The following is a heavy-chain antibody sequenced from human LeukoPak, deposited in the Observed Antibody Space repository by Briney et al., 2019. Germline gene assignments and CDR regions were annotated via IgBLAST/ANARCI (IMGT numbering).Heavy chain of an antibody. D-gene: IGHD4-17*01. Sequence: PGGSLRLSCTASGFTFTTYGLHWVRQAPGKGLEWVAVISYNGGYRHYADSVKGRFTISRDNSKNTLYLQMNSLRDVDTAIYFCARAGRADGDYHYFDYWGQGTLVTVSS. J-gene: IGHJ4*02. CDR2: ISYNGGYR. V-gene: IGHV3-30*03. CDR3: ARAGRADGDYHYFDY. CDR1: GFTFTTYG.